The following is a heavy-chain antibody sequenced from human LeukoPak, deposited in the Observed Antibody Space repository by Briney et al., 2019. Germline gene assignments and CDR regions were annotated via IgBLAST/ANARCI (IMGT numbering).Heavy chain of an antibody. J-gene: IGHJ6*03. V-gene: IGHV4-4*07. D-gene: IGHD6-13*01. CDR3: ARVVVNSSSSYYYYYMDV. CDR1: GGSISSYY. Sequence: PSETLSLTCTVSGGSISSYYWSWIRQPAGKGLEWIGRIYTSGSTNYNPSLKSRVTISVDKSKNQFPLKLSSVTAADTAVYYCARVVVNSSSSYYYYYMDVWGKGTTVTVSS. CDR2: IYTSGST.